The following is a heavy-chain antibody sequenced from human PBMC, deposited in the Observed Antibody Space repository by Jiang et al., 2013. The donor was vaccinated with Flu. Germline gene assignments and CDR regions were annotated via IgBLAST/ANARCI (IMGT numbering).Heavy chain of an antibody. D-gene: IGHD4-17*01. J-gene: IGHJ4*02. CDR3: ARNVMTTVTQFFDY. CDR2: IYFSGTT. Sequence: GPGLVKPSETLSLTCSVFGDSINSNNYYWGWIRQAPGQGLEWVGSIYFSGTTYQNPSLKSRVTMSLDTSKNQFSLKLRSVTAADTAVYFCARNVMTTVTQFFDYWGQGTLITV. V-gene: IGHV4-39*07. CDR1: GDSINSNNYY.